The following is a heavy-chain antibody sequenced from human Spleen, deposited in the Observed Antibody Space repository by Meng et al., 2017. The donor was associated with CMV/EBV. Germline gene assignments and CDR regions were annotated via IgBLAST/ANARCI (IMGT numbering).Heavy chain of an antibody. CDR2: VYYDGST. CDR1: GGSISPYY. CDR3: VKEGPTPH. V-gene: IGHV4-59*01. Sequence: GSLRLSCTVSGGSISPYYWSWIRQPPGKGLEWIGYVYYDGSTRYDPSLKSRVGILVDTSNNQFSLILTSVTAADTAVYYCVKEGPTPHWGQGILVTVSS. J-gene: IGHJ4*02.